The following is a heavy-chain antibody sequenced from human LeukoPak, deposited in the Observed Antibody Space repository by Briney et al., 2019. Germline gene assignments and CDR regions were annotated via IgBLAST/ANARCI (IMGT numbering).Heavy chain of an antibody. CDR1: GFTLSSHS. V-gene: IGHV3-21*01. CDR2: ISSSSSYI. J-gene: IGHJ4*02. Sequence: GGSLRLSCAAYGFTLSSHSMNWVRQAPGKGLEWVSSISSSSSYIHSAASVKGRFTISRDNAKNSLYLQMNSLRAEDTAVYYCARDLYDSGAYSSPIDYWGQGTLVTVSS. CDR3: ARDLYDSGAYSSPIDY. D-gene: IGHD3-22*01.